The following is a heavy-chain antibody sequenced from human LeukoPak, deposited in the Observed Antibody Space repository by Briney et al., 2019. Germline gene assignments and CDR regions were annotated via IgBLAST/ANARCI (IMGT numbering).Heavy chain of an antibody. CDR1: GYTFTGYY. CDR3: ARGGKYSSSPGGTLYC. CDR2: INPNSGGT. Sequence: GASVKVSCKASGYTFTGYYMHWVRQAPGQGLEWMGWINPNSGGTNYAQKFQGRVTMTRDTSISTAYMELSRLRSDDTAVYYCARGGKYSSSPGGTLYCWGQGTLVTVSS. D-gene: IGHD6-6*01. V-gene: IGHV1-2*02. J-gene: IGHJ4*02.